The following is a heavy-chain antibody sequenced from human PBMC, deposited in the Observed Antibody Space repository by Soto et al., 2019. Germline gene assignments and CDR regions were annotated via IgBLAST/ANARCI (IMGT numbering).Heavy chain of an antibody. CDR1: GGSFSGYY. CDR2: INHSGST. V-gene: IGHV4-34*01. J-gene: IGHJ4*02. D-gene: IGHD3-22*01. CDR3: ARGRMDYYDSSSYYDY. Sequence: PSETLSLTCAVYGGSFSGYYWSWIRQPPGKGLEWIGEINHSGSTNYNPSLKSRVTISVDTSKNQFSLKLSSVTAADTAVYYCARGRMDYYDSSSYYDYWGQGPLVTVSS.